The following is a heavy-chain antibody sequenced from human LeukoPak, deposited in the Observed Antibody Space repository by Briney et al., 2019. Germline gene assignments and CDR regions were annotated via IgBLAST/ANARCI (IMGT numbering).Heavy chain of an antibody. CDR3: ARAFYCSSTSCYWFDP. CDR1: GGTFSSYA. Sequence: ASVKVSCKASGGTFSSYAISWVRQAPGQGLEWMGGIIPIFGTANYAQKFQGRVTITADESTSTAYMELSSLRSEDTAVYYCARAFYCSSTSCYWFDPWGQGTLVTVSS. D-gene: IGHD2-2*01. CDR2: IIPIFGTA. J-gene: IGHJ5*02. V-gene: IGHV1-69*13.